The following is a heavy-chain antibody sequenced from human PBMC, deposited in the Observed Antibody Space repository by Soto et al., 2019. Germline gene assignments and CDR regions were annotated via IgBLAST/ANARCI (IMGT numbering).Heavy chain of an antibody. V-gene: IGHV3-30-3*01. CDR3: ATLEEGVEWLFPLNDAFYI. J-gene: IGHJ3*02. CDR2: ISYDGSNK. Sequence: QVQLVESGGGVVQPGRSLRLSCAASGFTFSSYAMHWVRQAPGKGLEWVAVISYDGSNKYYADTVKGRFTISRDNCKNRLYLQKNSLGADDTAVYIFATLEEGVEWLFPLNDAFYIWGQGTMVTVSS. D-gene: IGHD3-3*01. CDR1: GFTFSSYA.